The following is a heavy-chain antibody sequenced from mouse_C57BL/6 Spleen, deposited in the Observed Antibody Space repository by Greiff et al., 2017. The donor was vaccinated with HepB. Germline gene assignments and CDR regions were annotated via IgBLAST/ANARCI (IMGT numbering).Heavy chain of an antibody. CDR3: ARSNWDPY. J-gene: IGHJ2*01. D-gene: IGHD4-1*01. V-gene: IGHV1-50*01. Sequence: VQLQQSGAELVKPGASVKLSCKASGYTFTSYWMQWVKQRPGQGLEWIGEIDPSDSYTNYNQKFKGKATLTVDTSSSTAYMQLSSLTSEDSAVYYCARSNWDPYWGQGTTLTVSS. CDR1: GYTFTSYW. CDR2: IDPSDSYT.